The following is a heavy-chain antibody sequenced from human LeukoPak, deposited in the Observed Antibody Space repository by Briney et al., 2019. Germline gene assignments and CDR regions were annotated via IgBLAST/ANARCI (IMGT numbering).Heavy chain of an antibody. J-gene: IGHJ5*02. CDR1: GYTFTSYG. CDR3: ARVGGAGILRYFDWLRSNWFDP. V-gene: IGHV1-18*01. Sequence: GASVKVSCKASGYTFTSYGISWVRQAPGQGLEWMGWISAYNGNTNYAQKLQGRVTMTTDTSTSTAYMELRSLRSDDTAVYYCARVGGAGILRYFDWLRSNWFDPWGQGTLVTVSS. CDR2: ISAYNGNT. D-gene: IGHD3-9*01.